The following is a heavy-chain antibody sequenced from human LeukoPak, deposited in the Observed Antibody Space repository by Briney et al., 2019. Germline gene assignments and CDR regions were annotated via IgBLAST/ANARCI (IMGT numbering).Heavy chain of an antibody. J-gene: IGHJ4*02. CDR2: ISYDAYDGSNE. D-gene: IGHD6-13*01. CDR1: GFTFSSYS. Sequence: GGSLRLSCIASGFTFSSYSMHWVRQAPGKGLEWVASISYDAYDGSNEDYADSVKGRFPISRDNSKNTLYLQMNSLRAEDTAVYYCARDQGSSSYLDYWGQGTLVTVSS. CDR3: ARDQGSSSYLDY. V-gene: IGHV3-30*04.